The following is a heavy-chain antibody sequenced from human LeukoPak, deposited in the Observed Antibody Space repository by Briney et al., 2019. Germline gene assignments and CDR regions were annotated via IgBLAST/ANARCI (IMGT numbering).Heavy chain of an antibody. J-gene: IGHJ6*04. CDR2: ISSYNGNT. D-gene: IGHD1-1*01. V-gene: IGHV1-18*01. CDR3: ARGLGTLDV. Sequence: ASVRVSCKASGYTFSNFGITWVRQAPGQGLGCMGWISSYNGNTKYAQKLQDRVTMTTDTSTSTAYMELRSLRPDDTATYYCARGLGTLDVWGEGTMVTVSS. CDR1: GYTFSNFG.